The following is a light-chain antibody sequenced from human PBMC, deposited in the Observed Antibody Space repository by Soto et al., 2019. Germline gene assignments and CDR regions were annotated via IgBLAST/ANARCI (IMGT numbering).Light chain of an antibody. V-gene: IGKV3-11*01. Sequence: EIVLTQSPATLSLSPGERATLSCRASQSVSSYLAWYQQKPGQAPRLLIYDASTSATGIPARFSGSGSGTDFTLTISSLEPDDFAVYYCQQRSNWLITFGQGTRLESK. CDR1: QSVSSY. CDR3: QQRSNWLIT. J-gene: IGKJ5*01. CDR2: DAS.